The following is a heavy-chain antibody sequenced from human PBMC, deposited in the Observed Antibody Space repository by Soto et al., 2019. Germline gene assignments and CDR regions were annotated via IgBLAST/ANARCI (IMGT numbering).Heavy chain of an antibody. J-gene: IGHJ5*02. CDR1: GGSFSGYY. CDR3: ARGGVVPAAIRYNWFDP. V-gene: IGHV4-34*01. CDR2: INHSGST. D-gene: IGHD2-2*01. Sequence: PSETLSLTCAVYGGSFSGYYWSWIRQPPGKGLEWIGEINHSGSTNYNPSLKSRVTISVDTSKNQFSLKLSSVTAADTAVYYCARGGVVPAAIRYNWFDPWGQGTLVTVSS.